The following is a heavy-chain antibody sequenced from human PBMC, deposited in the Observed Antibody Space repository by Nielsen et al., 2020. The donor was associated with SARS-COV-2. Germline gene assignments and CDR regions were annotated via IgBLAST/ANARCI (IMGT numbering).Heavy chain of an antibody. Sequence: GESLKISCAASGFTFSDYYMSWIRQAPGKGLEWVSYISSSGDSVYLADSVKGRFTVSRDNAKNSVFLQMNSLRAEDTAVYYCASLGWARGVWGQGTTVTVS. D-gene: IGHD6-19*01. CDR1: GFTFSDYY. CDR3: ASLGWARGV. V-gene: IGHV3-11*04. CDR2: ISSSGDSV. J-gene: IGHJ6*02.